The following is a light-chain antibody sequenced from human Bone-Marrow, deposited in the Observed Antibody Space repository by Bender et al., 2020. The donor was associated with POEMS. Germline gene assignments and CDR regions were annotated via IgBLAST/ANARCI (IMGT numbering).Light chain of an antibody. CDR2: DNS. J-gene: IGLJ1*01. CDR1: NIESKS. Sequence: SYVLTQPPSVSVAPGQTANIPCGGNNIESKSVHWYQQKPGQAPVLVVYDNSDRPSGIPEGFFGSKSGNTASLTVSGLQAEDEADYYCSSYAGSRYVFGTGTTVIVV. CDR3: SSYAGSRYV. V-gene: IGLV3-21*02.